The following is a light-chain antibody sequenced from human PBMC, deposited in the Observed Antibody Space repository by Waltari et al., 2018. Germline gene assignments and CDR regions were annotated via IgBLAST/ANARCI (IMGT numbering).Light chain of an antibody. CDR1: SSDLGTYHL. CDR3: SSYAGGSCV. V-gene: IGLV2-23*02. CDR2: EVS. J-gene: IGLJ3*02. Sequence: QSALTQPASVSGSPGQSITISCTGTSSDLGTYHLVSWCQQYPGKVPKLIIYEVSKRSAGFFKHFSGSKSGNTASLTISGLQAEDEAHYYCSSYAGGSCVFGRGTKVTVL.